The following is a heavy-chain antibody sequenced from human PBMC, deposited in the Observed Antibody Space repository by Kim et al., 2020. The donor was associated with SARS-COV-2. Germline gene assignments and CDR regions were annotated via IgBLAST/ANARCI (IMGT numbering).Heavy chain of an antibody. CDR1: GFTFSHDC. Sequence: GGSLRLSCAASGFTFSHDCMTWVRQAPGKGLEWVANINRNANKNDSVDSVTGRFTITSDNAKYSLYSQLNSLRLEATDADYCSSTGLGANHGGRGTLV. CDR2: INRNANKN. J-gene: IGHJ2*01. CDR3: SSTGLGANH. V-gene: IGHV3-7*03. D-gene: IGHD3-16*01.